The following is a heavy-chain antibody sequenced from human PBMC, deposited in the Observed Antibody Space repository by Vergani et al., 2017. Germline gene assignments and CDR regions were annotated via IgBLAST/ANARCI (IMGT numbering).Heavy chain of an antibody. CDR3: ARDSGRYVWGSYEAWFDP. CDR2: IYHSGST. D-gene: IGHD3-16*01. J-gene: IGHJ5*02. Sequence: QVQLQESGPGLVKPSETLSLTCTVSGYSISSGYYWGWIRQPPGKGLEWIGSIYHSGSTYYNPSLKSRVTISVDTSKNQFSLKLSSVTAADTAVYYCARDSGRYVWGSYEAWFDPWGQGTLVTVSS. CDR1: GYSISSGYY. V-gene: IGHV4-38-2*02.